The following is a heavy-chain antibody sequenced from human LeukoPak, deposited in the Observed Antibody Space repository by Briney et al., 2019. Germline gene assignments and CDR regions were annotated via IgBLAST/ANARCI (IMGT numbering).Heavy chain of an antibody. CDR2: ISYDGSNK. D-gene: IGHD4-11*01. Sequence: PGRSLRLSCAASGFTFSSYGMHWVRQAPDEGLEWVAVISYDGSNKYYADSVKGRFTISRDNSKNTLYLQMNSLRAEDTAVYYCAKDRSNCLGYWGQGTLVTVSS. J-gene: IGHJ4*02. CDR1: GFTFSSYG. V-gene: IGHV3-30*18. CDR3: AKDRSNCLGY.